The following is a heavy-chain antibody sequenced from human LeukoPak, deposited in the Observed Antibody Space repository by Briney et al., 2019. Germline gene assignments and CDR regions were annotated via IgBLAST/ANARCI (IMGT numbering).Heavy chain of an antibody. Sequence: GGSLRLSCAASEFTLRNYWMSWVRQAPGKGLEWVATIKEDGSEKYYVDSVKGRFTISRENAKNSLYLQMNSLRAEDTAVYYCARDLIGTTFWFDPWGQGTLVTVSS. D-gene: IGHD1-7*01. CDR3: ARDLIGTTFWFDP. CDR2: IKEDGSEK. J-gene: IGHJ5*02. V-gene: IGHV3-7*01. CDR1: EFTLRNYW.